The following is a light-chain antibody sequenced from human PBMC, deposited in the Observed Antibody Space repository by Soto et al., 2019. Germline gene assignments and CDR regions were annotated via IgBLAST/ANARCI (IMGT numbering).Light chain of an antibody. CDR2: DAP. CDR1: QNIRGW. Sequence: DIRMTQSPSTLSTSVGDRVTITCRASQNIRGWLAWYQQKPGKAPKLLIYDAPTLESGVPSRFSGSGSGTEFALTISSLQPDDFAPYYCQQYNDYPWTFGQGTKVDIK. CDR3: QQYNDYPWT. V-gene: IGKV1-5*01. J-gene: IGKJ1*01.